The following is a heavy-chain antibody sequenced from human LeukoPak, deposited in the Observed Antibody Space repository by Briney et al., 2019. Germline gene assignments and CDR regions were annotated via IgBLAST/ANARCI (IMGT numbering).Heavy chain of an antibody. J-gene: IGHJ4*02. CDR3: ARDALQGRYFDWLPFDY. V-gene: IGHV1-46*01. CDR2: IIPSDGFT. CDR1: GYTFSTYY. Sequence: GASVKVSCKASGYTFSTYYVHWVRQAPGQGLEWMGMIIPSDGFTSYAQKFQGRVTMTRDMSTSTVYMELSSLRSDDTAVYYCARDALQGRYFDWLPFDYWGQGTLVTVSS. D-gene: IGHD3-9*01.